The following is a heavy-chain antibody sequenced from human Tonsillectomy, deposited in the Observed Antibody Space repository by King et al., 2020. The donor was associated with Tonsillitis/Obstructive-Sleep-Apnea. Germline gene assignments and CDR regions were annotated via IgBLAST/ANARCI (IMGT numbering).Heavy chain of an antibody. V-gene: IGHV3-72*01. CDR2: TRNKANSYTT. J-gene: IGHJ4*02. CDR3: ARVAEGYDSSGYYYVGIDY. D-gene: IGHD3-22*01. CDR1: GFTFSDHY. Sequence: VQLVESGGGLVQPGGSLRLSCAASGFTFSDHYMDWVRQAPGKGLEWVGRTRNKANSYTTEYAASVKGRFTISRDDSKNSLYLQMNSLKTEDTAVYYCARVAEGYDSSGYYYVGIDYWGQGTLVTVSS.